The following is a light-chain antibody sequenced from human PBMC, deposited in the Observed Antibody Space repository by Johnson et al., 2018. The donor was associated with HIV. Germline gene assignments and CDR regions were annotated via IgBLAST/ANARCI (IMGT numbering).Light chain of an antibody. V-gene: IGLV1-51*02. J-gene: IGLJ1*01. CDR2: ENN. Sequence: QSVLTQPPSVSAAPGQKVTISCSGSSSNIGKNYVSWYQQFPGTAPKLLIYENNKRPSGIPERFSGSKSGTSATLGITGLQTGDEADYSCATWDSSLRWVFGTGTQVTVL. CDR1: SSNIGKNY. CDR3: ATWDSSLRWV.